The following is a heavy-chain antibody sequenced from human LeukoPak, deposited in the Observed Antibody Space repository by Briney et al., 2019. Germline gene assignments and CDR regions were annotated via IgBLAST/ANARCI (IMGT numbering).Heavy chain of an antibody. CDR2: IYHSGST. Sequence: SETLSLTCTVSGYSIGSGYYWGWIRQPPGKGLEWIGSIYHSGSTYYNPSLKSRVTISVDTSKNQFSLKLSSVTAADTAVYYCTRGSIAYYYMDVWGKGTTVTVSS. CDR3: TRGSIAYYYMDV. D-gene: IGHD3-22*01. CDR1: GYSIGSGYY. J-gene: IGHJ6*03. V-gene: IGHV4-38-2*02.